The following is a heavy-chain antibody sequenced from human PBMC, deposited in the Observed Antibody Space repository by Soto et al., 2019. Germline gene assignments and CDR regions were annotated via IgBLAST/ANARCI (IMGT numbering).Heavy chain of an antibody. Sequence: GGSLRLSCAASGFTFSSYSMNWVRQAPGKGLEWVSYISSSSSTIYYAVSVKGRFTNSKDNAKNSLYLQMNSLRDEDTAVYYCASRVVGSIGGMDVWGQGTTVTVSS. V-gene: IGHV3-48*02. D-gene: IGHD5-12*01. CDR2: ISSSSSTI. J-gene: IGHJ6*02. CDR3: ASRVVGSIGGMDV. CDR1: GFTFSSYS.